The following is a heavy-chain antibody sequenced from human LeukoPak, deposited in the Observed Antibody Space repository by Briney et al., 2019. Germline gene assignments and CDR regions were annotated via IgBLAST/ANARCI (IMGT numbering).Heavy chain of an antibody. D-gene: IGHD4-11*01. CDR3: ARELTNYGMNV. CDR2: IFYTGTT. Sequence: PSETLSLPCTVSGGSISSHSYYWGWVRQPPGKGLEWIGNIFYTGTTYYNPSLNSRVTISVDTSKNQFSLKLSSVTVADTAVYYCARELTNYGMNVWGQGTTVTVSS. J-gene: IGHJ6*02. V-gene: IGHV4-39*02. CDR1: GGSISSHSYY.